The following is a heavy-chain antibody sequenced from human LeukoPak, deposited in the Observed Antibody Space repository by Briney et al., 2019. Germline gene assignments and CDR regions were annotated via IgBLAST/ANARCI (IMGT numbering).Heavy chain of an antibody. CDR2: ISGSGGST. D-gene: IGHD3-22*01. Sequence: GGSLRLSCAASGFTFSSYAMSWVRQAPGKGLEWVSAISGSGGSTYYADSVKGRFTIPRDNSKNTPYLQMNSLRAEDTAAYYCASRLITYYYDSSGYGDAFDIWGQGTMVTVSS. V-gene: IGHV3-23*01. CDR1: GFTFSSYA. J-gene: IGHJ3*02. CDR3: ASRLITYYYDSSGYGDAFDI.